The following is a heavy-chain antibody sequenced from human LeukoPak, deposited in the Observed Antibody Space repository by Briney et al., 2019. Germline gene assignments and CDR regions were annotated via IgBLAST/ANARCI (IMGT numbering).Heavy chain of an antibody. Sequence: ASVKVSCKASGYTFTSYDINWVRQTTGQGLEWMGWMNPNSGNTGYAQKFQGRVTMTRDTSTSTVHMELTSLRSEDTAVYYCVREEVGGYFDYWGQGTLVTVSS. J-gene: IGHJ4*02. V-gene: IGHV1-8*01. CDR3: VREEVGGYFDY. D-gene: IGHD1-26*01. CDR2: MNPNSGNT. CDR1: GYTFTSYD.